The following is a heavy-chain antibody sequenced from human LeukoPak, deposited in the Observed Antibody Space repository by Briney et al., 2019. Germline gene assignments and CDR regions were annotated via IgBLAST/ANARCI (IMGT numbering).Heavy chain of an antibody. V-gene: IGHV4-34*01. CDR3: ARGLNYYGSGSYLNY. Sequence: SETLSLTCAVYGGSFIGYYWSWIRQPPGKGLGWIGEINHSGSTNYNPSLKSRVTISVDTSKNQFSLKLSSVTAADTAVYYCARGLNYYGSGSYLNYWGQGTLVTVSS. CDR2: INHSGST. D-gene: IGHD3-10*01. J-gene: IGHJ4*02. CDR1: GGSFIGYY.